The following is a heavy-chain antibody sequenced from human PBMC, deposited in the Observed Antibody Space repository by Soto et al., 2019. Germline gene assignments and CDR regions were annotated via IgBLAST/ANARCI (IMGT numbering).Heavy chain of an antibody. V-gene: IGHV3-9*01. J-gene: IGHJ1*01. CDR2: INWNSGSI. D-gene: IGHD6-13*01. CDR3: VKDESINWYSGHFRH. Sequence: GGSLRLSCAASGFTFDDYAMHWLRQVPGKGLEWVSGINWNSGSIGYGDSVKGRFAISRDNAKNSLHLQMNSLSAEDTAFYYCVKDESINWYSGHFRHWGQGXLVTVSS. CDR1: GFTFDDYA.